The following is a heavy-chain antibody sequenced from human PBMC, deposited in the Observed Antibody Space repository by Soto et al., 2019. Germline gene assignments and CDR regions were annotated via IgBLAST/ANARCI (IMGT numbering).Heavy chain of an antibody. D-gene: IGHD1-26*01. Sequence: EVQLVESGGGLVKPGGSLRLSCAASGFTFSSYSMNWVRQAPGKGLEWVSSISSSSSYIYYADLVNGRFTISRDNAKNSLYLQMNSLTDEDTAVYYCARISGSYLLADFDYSGQGTLLTVSS. CDR2: ISSSSSYI. J-gene: IGHJ4*02. CDR1: GFTFSSYS. V-gene: IGHV3-21*01. CDR3: ARISGSYLLADFDY.